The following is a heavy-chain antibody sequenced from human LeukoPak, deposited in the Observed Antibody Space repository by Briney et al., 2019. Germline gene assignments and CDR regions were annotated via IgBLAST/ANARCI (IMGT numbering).Heavy chain of an antibody. CDR2: IDPSDSYT. CDR1: GYTFTSYW. J-gene: IGHJ4*02. CDR3: ARLSGYSQWAAY. V-gene: IGHV5-10-1*01. Sequence: GESLKISCRGSGYTFTSYWISWVRQMPGKGLEWMGRIDPSDSYTNYSPSFQGHVTISADKSISTAYLQWSSLKASDTAMYYCARLSGYSQWAAYWGQGTLVTVSS. D-gene: IGHD5-18*01.